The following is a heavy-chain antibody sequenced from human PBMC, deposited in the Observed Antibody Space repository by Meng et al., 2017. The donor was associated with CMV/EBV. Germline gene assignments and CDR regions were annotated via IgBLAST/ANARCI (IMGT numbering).Heavy chain of an antibody. D-gene: IGHD2-2*01. CDR1: GGSISSPY. V-gene: IGHV4-4*07. Sequence: VSGGSISSPYWSWIRQPAGKGVEWIRRIYTRGYNTYNPSLKSRLTISVDTSKNQSSLKLSSVTAADPAVYYGAREEYQPSHNWFDPWGQGPLVTVSS. CDR2: IYTRGYN. J-gene: IGHJ5*02. CDR3: AREEYQPSHNWFDP.